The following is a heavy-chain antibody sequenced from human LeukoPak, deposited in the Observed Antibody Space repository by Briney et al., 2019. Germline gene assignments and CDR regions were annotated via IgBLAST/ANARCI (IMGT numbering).Heavy chain of an antibody. V-gene: IGHV1-18*01. Sequence: ASVKVSCKASGYSFTSYGISWVRQAPGQGLEWMGWISAYNGNTNYAQKFQGRVTLTTDTSTSTAYMGLWSLRSDDTAVYYCARSDGTRRSHFDYWGQGTLVTVSS. CDR1: GYSFTSYG. CDR3: ARSDGTRRSHFDY. CDR2: ISAYNGNT. J-gene: IGHJ4*02. D-gene: IGHD1-14*01.